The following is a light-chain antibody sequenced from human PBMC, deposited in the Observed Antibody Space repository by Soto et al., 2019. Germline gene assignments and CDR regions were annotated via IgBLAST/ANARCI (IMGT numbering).Light chain of an antibody. CDR1: SSNVGSNT. CDR2: AND. CDR3: QSYDNSLLAYV. Sequence: QSVLTQPPSVSGTPGQRVTISCSGSSSNVGSNTVHWYQQVPGTAPKLLIYANDDRPSGVPDRFSGSTSGTSASLAITGLQAEDAADYYCQSYDNSLLAYVFGGGTKVTVL. V-gene: IGLV1-44*01. J-gene: IGLJ2*01.